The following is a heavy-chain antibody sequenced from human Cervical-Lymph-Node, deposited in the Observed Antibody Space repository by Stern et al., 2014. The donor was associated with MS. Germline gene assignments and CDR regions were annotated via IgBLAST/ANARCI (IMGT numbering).Heavy chain of an antibody. V-gene: IGHV1-46*03. CDR2: VNPTDGRT. D-gene: IGHD4-17*01. J-gene: IGHJ1*01. CDR1: GDTFASYP. Sequence: QVQLVESGAEVKKPGASVKVSCKASGDTFASYPLHWLRQAPGQGPVWMGIVNPTDGRTTYAQTFQGRVTMTRDTSTRTVYMELSSLRAEDTAMYFCANPLPYANWGQGTRVTVSS. CDR3: ANPLPYAN.